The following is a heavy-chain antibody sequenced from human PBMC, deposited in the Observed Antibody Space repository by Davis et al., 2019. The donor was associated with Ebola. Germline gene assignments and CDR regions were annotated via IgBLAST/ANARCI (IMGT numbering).Heavy chain of an antibody. Sequence: ASVKVSCKASGYTFTGYYMHWVRQAPGQGLEWMGWINPNSGGTNYAQKFQGRVTMTRDTSISTAYMELSRLRSDDTAVYYCARGAVVPAASYWYFDLWGRGTLVTVSS. CDR1: GYTFTGYY. CDR3: ARGAVVPAASYWYFDL. J-gene: IGHJ2*01. CDR2: INPNSGGT. V-gene: IGHV1-2*02. D-gene: IGHD2-2*01.